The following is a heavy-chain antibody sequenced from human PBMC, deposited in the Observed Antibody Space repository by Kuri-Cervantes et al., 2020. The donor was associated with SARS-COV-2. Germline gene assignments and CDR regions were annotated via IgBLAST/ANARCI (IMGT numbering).Heavy chain of an antibody. CDR3: AKRLEQQLPGGFDS. CDR2: ISGSGGST. D-gene: IGHD6-13*01. Sequence: GESLKISCAVSGFTFSAYAMNWVRQAPGKGLEWVSAISGSGGSTYYADSVKGRFTISRDNSKNTLHLQVDNLRAEDTAVYYCAKRLEQQLPGGFDSWGQGTLVTVSS. V-gene: IGHV3-23*01. J-gene: IGHJ4*02. CDR1: GFTFSAYA.